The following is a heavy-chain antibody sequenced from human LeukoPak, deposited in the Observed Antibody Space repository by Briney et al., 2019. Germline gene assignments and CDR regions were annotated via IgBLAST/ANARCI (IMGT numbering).Heavy chain of an antibody. CDR2: IYGGDGNT. CDR1: GYTFIHYA. V-gene: IGHV1-3*01. Sequence: ASVKVSCKASGYTFIHYAVHWVRQAPGQRLEWMGWIYGGDGNTEYSQTFQDRITITRDTFASTTYMELNSLSSEDTAFYYCARAGTAIDYWGQGTLVTVSS. J-gene: IGHJ4*02. CDR3: ARAGTAIDY. D-gene: IGHD3-10*01.